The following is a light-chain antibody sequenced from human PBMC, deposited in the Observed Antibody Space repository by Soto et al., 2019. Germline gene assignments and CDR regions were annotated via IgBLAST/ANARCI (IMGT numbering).Light chain of an antibody. CDR2: DAS. Sequence: DILMTQSPSILSACVVERFTIISRASQSISRWLGWYQQKPGKTPKLLIYDASNLETGVPSRFSGSGSGTDFTFTISSLQPEDIATYYCQQYDNLPLTFGGGTKVDIK. J-gene: IGKJ4*01. V-gene: IGKV1-33*01. CDR1: QSISRW. CDR3: QQYDNLPLT.